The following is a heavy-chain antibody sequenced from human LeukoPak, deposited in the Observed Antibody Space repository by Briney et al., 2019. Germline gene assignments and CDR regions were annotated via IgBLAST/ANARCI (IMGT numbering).Heavy chain of an antibody. CDR3: ASRTGTDYQGYYYYYYMDV. CDR2: IYYSGST. J-gene: IGHJ6*03. CDR1: GGSISSSTYY. V-gene: IGHV4-39*01. D-gene: IGHD1/OR15-1a*01. Sequence: TSETLSLTCTVSGGSISSSTYYWGWIRQPPGKGLEWIGSIYYSGSTYYNPSLKSRVTISVDTSKNQFSLKLSSVTAADTAMYYCASRTGTDYQGYYYYYYMDVWGKGTTVTVSS.